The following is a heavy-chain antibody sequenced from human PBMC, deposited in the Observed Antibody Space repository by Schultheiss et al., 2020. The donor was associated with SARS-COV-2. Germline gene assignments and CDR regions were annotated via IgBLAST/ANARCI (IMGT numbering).Heavy chain of an antibody. J-gene: IGHJ6*02. CDR3: ARVDLQLSMDV. CDR2: IGTAGDT. CDR1: GFTFSSYD. Sequence: GGSLRLSCAASGFTFSSYDMHWVRQATGKGLEWVSAIGTAGDTYYPGSVKGRFTISRENAKNSLYLQMNSLRAGDTAVYYCARVDLQLSMDVWGQGTTVTVSS. D-gene: IGHD3-9*01. V-gene: IGHV3-13*01.